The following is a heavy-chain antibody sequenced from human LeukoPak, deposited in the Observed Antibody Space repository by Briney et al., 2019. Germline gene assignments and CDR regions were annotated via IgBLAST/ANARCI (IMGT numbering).Heavy chain of an antibody. J-gene: IGHJ5*02. V-gene: IGHV4-34*01. Sequence: PSETLSLTCAVYGGSFSGYYWSWIRQPPGKGLEWIGEINHSGSTNYNPSLKSRVTISVDTSKNQFSLKLSSVTAADTAVYYCARGHRINIVVVPAAVPPKGWFDPWGQGTLVTVSS. CDR2: INHSGST. CDR1: GGSFSGYY. D-gene: IGHD2-2*01. CDR3: ARGHRINIVVVPAAVPPKGWFDP.